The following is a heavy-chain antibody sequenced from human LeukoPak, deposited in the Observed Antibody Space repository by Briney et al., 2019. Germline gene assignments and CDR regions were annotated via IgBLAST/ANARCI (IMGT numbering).Heavy chain of an antibody. D-gene: IGHD1-26*01. V-gene: IGHV4-38-2*02. CDR1: GYSISSGYY. Sequence: SETLSLTCTVSGYSISSGYYWGWIRQPPGKGLEWIGSIYHSGSTYYNPSLKSRVTISVDTSKNQFSLKLSSVTAADTAVYYCAGQLGSSAFDYWGQGTLVTVSS. CDR3: AGQLGSSAFDY. CDR2: IYHSGST. J-gene: IGHJ4*02.